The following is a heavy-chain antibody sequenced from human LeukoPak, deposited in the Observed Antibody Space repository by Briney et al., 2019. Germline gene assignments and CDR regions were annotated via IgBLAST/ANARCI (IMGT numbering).Heavy chain of an antibody. CDR3: AKAFVLRYFDWPDAFDI. J-gene: IGHJ3*02. V-gene: IGHV3-23*01. CDR2: ISGSGGST. D-gene: IGHD3-9*01. CDR1: GFTFSSYA. Sequence: GGSLRLSCAASGFTFSSYAMSWVRQAPGKGLEWVSAISGSGGSTYYADSVKGRFTISRDNSKNTLYLQMNSLRAEDTAVYYCAKAFVLRYFDWPDAFDIWGQGTMVTVSS.